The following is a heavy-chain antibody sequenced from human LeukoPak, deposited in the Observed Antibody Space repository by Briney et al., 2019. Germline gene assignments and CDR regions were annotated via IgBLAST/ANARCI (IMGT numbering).Heavy chain of an antibody. J-gene: IGHJ4*02. CDR1: GGSVSSGGYS. D-gene: IGHD2/OR15-2a*01. CDR2: IYDSGTT. CDR3: ARERGIVY. V-gene: IGHV4-30-2*01. Sequence: PSETLSLTCAVSGGSVSSGGYSWIWIRQPPGKGLEWVGYIYDSGTTNYNPSLKSRVTISVDRSKNQFSLNLTSVTAADTAVYYCARERGIVYWGQGTLVTVSS.